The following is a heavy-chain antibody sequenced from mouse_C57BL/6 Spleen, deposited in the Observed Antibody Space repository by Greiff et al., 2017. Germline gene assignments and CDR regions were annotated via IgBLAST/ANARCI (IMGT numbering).Heavy chain of an antibody. J-gene: IGHJ1*03. CDR1: GYAFSSYW. Sequence: QVQLQQSGAELVEPGASVKISCKASGYAFSSYWMNWVKQRPGKGLEWIGQIYPGDGDTNYNGKFKGKATLTADKSSSTAYMQLSSLTSEDSAVYFCARGGPYWYFDVWGTGTTVTVSS. CDR3: ARGGPYWYFDV. CDR2: IYPGDGDT. V-gene: IGHV1-80*01.